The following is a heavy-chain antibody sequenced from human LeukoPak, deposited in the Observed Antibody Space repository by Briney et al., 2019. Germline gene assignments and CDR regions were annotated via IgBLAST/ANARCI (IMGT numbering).Heavy chain of an antibody. Sequence: PSETLSLTCTVSGGSISSYYWSWIRQPAGKGLEWIGRIYTSGSTNYNLSLKSRVTMSVDTSKNQFSLKLSSVTAADTAVYYCARDFGYGRLRDYGMDVWGQGTTVTVSS. CDR3: ARDFGYGRLRDYGMDV. D-gene: IGHD5-12*01. J-gene: IGHJ6*02. CDR1: GGSISSYY. CDR2: IYTSGST. V-gene: IGHV4-4*07.